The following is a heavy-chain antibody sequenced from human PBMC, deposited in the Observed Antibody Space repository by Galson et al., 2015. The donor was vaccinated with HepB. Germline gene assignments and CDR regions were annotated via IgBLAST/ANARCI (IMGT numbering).Heavy chain of an antibody. V-gene: IGHV3-30*18. J-gene: IGHJ4*02. CDR1: GFNFSSYG. Sequence: SLRLSCAASGFNFSSYGMHWVRQAPGKGLEWVAVISYDGSNKYYADSVKGRFTISRDNSKNTLYLQMNSLRAEDTAIYHCAKDEGNDWFIWGYLQFGYWGQGTLVTVSS. CDR2: ISYDGSNK. CDR3: AKDEGNDWFIWGYLQFGY. D-gene: IGHD3-9*01.